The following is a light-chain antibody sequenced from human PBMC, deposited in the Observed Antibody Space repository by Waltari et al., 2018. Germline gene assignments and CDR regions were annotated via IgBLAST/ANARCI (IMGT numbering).Light chain of an antibody. V-gene: IGLV1-40*01. Sequence: QSVLTQPPSVSAAPGPVVTIPCTGHSPNPGAGYTVHWYLQLPGTAPKLLIYGNTNRPSGVPDLFSGSKSGTSASLAITGLQADDEADYYCQSYDSSLSGWVFGGGTKLTVL. J-gene: IGLJ3*02. CDR2: GNT. CDR1: SPNPGAGYT. CDR3: QSYDSSLSGWV.